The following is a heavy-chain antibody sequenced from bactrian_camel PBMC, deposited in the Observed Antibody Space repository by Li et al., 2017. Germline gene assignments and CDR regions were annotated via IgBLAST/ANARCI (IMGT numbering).Heavy chain of an antibody. Sequence: VQLVESGGGSVQAGGSLKLSCAASAYISSTCGMGWYRQAPGKERELVSTLSGDGATTYGDSVKGRFTVSRDNANNTVNLMMNSLKPEDTAMYYCAANFGPYCSGPYLARRANFLGQG. CDR3: AANFGPYCSGPYLARRANF. J-gene: IGHJ2*01. CDR1: AYISSTCG. CDR2: LSGDGAT. V-gene: IGHV3S53*01. D-gene: IGHD2*01.